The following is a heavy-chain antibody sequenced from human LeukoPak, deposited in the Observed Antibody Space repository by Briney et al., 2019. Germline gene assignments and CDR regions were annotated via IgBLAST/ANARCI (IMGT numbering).Heavy chain of an antibody. CDR1: GGSFSGYY. J-gene: IGHJ4*02. CDR3: ARDSCSSTSCSSRAYYFDY. D-gene: IGHD2-2*01. Sequence: KPSETLSLTCAVYGGSFSGYYWSWIRQPPGKGLEWIGEINHSGSTNYNPSLKSRVTISVDTSKNQFSLKLSSVTAADTAVYYCARDSCSSTSCSSRAYYFDYWGQGTLVTVSP. V-gene: IGHV4-34*01. CDR2: INHSGST.